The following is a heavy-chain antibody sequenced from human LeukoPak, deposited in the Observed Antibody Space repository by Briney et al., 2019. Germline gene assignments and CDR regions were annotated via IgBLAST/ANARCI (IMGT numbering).Heavy chain of an antibody. CDR1: GFTFSSFS. CDR3: ARENGGYYDSSRSQGY. Sequence: PGGSLRLSCAASGFTFSSFSMNWVRQAPGKGLEWVSSISSSGSYTCYADSVKGRFTISRGNAKNSLYLQMNSLRAEETAVYYCARENGGYYDSSRSQGYWGQGTLVTVSS. CDR2: ISSSGSYT. J-gene: IGHJ4*02. V-gene: IGHV3-21*01. D-gene: IGHD3-3*01.